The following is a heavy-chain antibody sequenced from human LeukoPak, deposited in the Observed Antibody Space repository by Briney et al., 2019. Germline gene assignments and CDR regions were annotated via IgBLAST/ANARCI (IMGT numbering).Heavy chain of an antibody. CDR3: ARAQGSYYYDSSGSQDY. Sequence: ASVKVSCKASGYTFTSYDINWVRQATEQGLEWMGWMNPNSGNTGYAQKFQGRVTMTRNTSISTAYMELSSLRSEDTAVFYCARAQGSYYYDSSGSQDYWGQGTLVTVSS. J-gene: IGHJ4*02. V-gene: IGHV1-8*01. CDR2: MNPNSGNT. D-gene: IGHD3-22*01. CDR1: GYTFTSYD.